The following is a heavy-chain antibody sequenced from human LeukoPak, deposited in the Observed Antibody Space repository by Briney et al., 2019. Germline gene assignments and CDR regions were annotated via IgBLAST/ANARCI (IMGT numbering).Heavy chain of an antibody. D-gene: IGHD2-2*01. CDR3: AREQPAANWFDP. J-gene: IGHJ5*02. V-gene: IGHV1-2*02. Sequence: AASVKVSCKASGYTFTGYYMHWVRQAPGQGLEWMGWINPNSGGTNYAQKFQGRVTMTRDTSIGTAYMELSRLRSDDTAVYYCAREQPAANWFDPWGQGTLVTVSS. CDR2: INPNSGGT. CDR1: GYTFTGYY.